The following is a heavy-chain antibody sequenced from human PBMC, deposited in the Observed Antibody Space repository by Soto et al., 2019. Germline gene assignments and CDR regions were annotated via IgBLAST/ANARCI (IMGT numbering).Heavy chain of an antibody. Sequence: EVQLLESGGGLVQPGGSLRLSCAASGFTISTYATTWVRQAPGKGLECVSGVTGSGGQIHYADSVKGRFTISKDNSKNTLYLQMSSLREEDTALYYCAKDAVYKDGLWLMDSWGQGTLVTVSS. D-gene: IGHD2-21*01. J-gene: IGHJ5*02. CDR3: AKDAVYKDGLWLMDS. CDR2: VTGSGGQI. V-gene: IGHV3-23*01. CDR1: GFTISTYA.